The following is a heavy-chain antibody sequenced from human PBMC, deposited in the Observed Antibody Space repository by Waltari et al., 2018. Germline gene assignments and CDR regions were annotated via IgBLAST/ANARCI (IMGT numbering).Heavy chain of an antibody. D-gene: IGHD2-2*02. Sequence: QVQLQQWGAGLLKHSETLSLTCAVYGGSFSCYYRSWLRTPPGKGLEWIGETNQSGTTNYNPSLKSRVTISVDTSKNQFSLKLSSVTAADTAVYYCARVIPAAILGDGMDVWGQGTTVTVSS. J-gene: IGHJ6*02. CDR2: TNQSGTT. CDR3: ARVIPAAILGDGMDV. CDR1: GGSFSCYY. V-gene: IGHV4-34*01.